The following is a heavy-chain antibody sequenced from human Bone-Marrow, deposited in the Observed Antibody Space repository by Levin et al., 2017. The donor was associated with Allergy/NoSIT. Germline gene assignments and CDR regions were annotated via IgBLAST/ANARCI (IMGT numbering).Heavy chain of an antibody. CDR3: ARERHWCPAQYSGYDGCYYYYGMDV. D-gene: IGHD5-12*01. V-gene: IGHV3-30*04. J-gene: IGHJ6*02. Sequence: PGESLKISCVASGFTFSSYALHWVRQAPGKGLEWVAVISYDGSDKYSADSVKGRFSISRDSSKNTVYLQMNSLRAEDTAVYYCARERHWCPAQYSGYDGCYYYYGMDVWGQGTPVTVSS. CDR2: ISYDGSDK. CDR1: GFTFSSYA.